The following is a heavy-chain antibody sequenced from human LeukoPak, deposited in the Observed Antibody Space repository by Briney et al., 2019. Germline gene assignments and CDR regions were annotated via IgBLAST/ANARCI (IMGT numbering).Heavy chain of an antibody. CDR1: GLTVSRNH. CDR2: LDSGSKT. CDR3: ARDLHCAAACPPGEVEH. V-gene: IGHV3-66*01. D-gene: IGHD2-21*02. J-gene: IGHJ1*01. Sequence: GGSLRLSCAAVGLTVSRNHMGSVRQAPGKGLEWVSVLDSGSKTYYAESVKGRFIISRDKSKNTLYLQMNSLRSDDTAVYYCARDLHCAAACPPGEVEHCGQGTLVMVSS.